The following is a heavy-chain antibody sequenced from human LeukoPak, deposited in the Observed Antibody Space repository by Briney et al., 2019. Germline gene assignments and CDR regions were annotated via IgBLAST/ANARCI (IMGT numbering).Heavy chain of an antibody. CDR1: GYTFTSYS. CDR2: MNPNSGNT. D-gene: IGHD3-10*01. Sequence: ASVKVSCKASGYTFTSYSVHWVRQAPGQGLEWMGWMNPNSGNTGYAQKFQGRVTMTEDTSTDTAYMELSSLRSEDTAVYYCATDRLGGLRFDPWGQGTLVTASS. J-gene: IGHJ5*02. CDR3: ATDRLGGLRFDP. V-gene: IGHV1-8*02.